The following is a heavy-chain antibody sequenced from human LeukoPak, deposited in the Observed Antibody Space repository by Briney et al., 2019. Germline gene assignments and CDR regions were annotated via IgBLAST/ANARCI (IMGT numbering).Heavy chain of an antibody. J-gene: IGHJ6*03. CDR3: AREKSITGTTGYAYYYMDV. V-gene: IGHV4-34*01. D-gene: IGHD1-20*01. CDR1: SGSFSGYY. CDR2: IYYSGST. Sequence: PSETLSLTCAVYSGSFSGYYWTWIRQPPGKGLEWIGAIYYSGSTYYNASLGSRVTISLDTSKIQFSLRLSSVTAADTAMYYCAREKSITGTTGYAYYYMDVWGKGTTVTVSS.